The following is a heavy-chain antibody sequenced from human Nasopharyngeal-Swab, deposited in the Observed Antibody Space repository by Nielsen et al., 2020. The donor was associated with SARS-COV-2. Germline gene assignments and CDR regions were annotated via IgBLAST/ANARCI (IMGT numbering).Heavy chain of an antibody. CDR3: ARGRVGATDFYYYYGMDV. D-gene: IGHD1-26*01. V-gene: IGHV1-18*01. J-gene: IGHJ6*02. CDR2: ISAYNGNT. CDR1: GYTFTSYG. Sequence: ASVKVSCKASGYTFTSYGISWVRQAPGQGLEWMGWISAYNGNTNYAQKLQGRVTMTTDTSTSTAYMELRSLRSDDTAVYYCARGRVGATDFYYYYGMDVWCQGTTVTVSS.